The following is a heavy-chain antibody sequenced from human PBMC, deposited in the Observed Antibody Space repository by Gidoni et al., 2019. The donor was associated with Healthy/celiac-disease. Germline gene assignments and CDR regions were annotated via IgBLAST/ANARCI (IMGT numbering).Heavy chain of an antibody. V-gene: IGHV3-73*01. CDR3: TRPQPGSYYYDSRDYGMDV. CDR1: GFTFSGSA. CDR2: IRSKANSYAT. D-gene: IGHD3-22*01. J-gene: IGHJ6*02. Sequence: EVQLVESGGGLVQPGGSLKLSCAASGFTFSGSAMHWVRQASGKGLEWVGRIRSKANSYATAYAASVKGRFTISRDDSKNTAYLQMNSLKTEDTAVYYCTRPQPGSYYYDSRDYGMDVWGQGTTVTVSS.